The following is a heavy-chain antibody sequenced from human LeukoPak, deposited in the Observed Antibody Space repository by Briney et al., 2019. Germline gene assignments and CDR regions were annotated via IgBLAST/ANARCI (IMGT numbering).Heavy chain of an antibody. CDR1: GGSFSGYY. J-gene: IGHJ4*02. D-gene: IGHD3-10*01. CDR2: INHSGST. CDR3: ARSGVRGVIMSKRPYFDY. V-gene: IGHV4-34*01. Sequence: SETLSLTCAVHGGSFSGYYWSWIRQPPGKGLEWIGEINHSGSTNYNPSLKSRVTISVDTSKNQFSLKLSSVTAADTAVYYCARSGVRGVIMSKRPYFDYWGQGTLVTVSS.